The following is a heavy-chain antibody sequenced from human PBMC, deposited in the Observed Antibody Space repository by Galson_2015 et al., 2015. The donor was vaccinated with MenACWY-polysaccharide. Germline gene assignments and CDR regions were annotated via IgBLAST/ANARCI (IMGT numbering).Heavy chain of an antibody. CDR2: INSGSSIV. CDR1: GFTFSSYS. V-gene: IGHV3-48*01. CDR3: ARDAQRGYSGYDYFFDY. J-gene: IGHJ4*02. D-gene: IGHD5-12*01. Sequence: CAASGFTFSSYSMNWVRQAPGKGLEWISHINSGSSIVYGDSVKGRFTISRDNAKNSLYLQMDSLRAEDTAVYYCARDAQRGYSGYDYFFDYWGQGTLVTVSS.